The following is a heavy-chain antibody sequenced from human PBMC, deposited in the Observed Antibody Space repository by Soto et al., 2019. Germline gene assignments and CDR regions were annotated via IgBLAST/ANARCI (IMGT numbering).Heavy chain of an antibody. CDR2: IKQDGSEK. V-gene: IGHV3-7*05. D-gene: IGHD6-19*01. CDR1: GFTFSSYW. J-gene: IGHJ6*02. CDR3: ARHAEYSSGWYRGDYYYGMDV. Sequence: PGGSLRLSCAASGFTFSSYWMSWVRQAPGKGLEWVANIKQDGSEKYYVDSVKGRFTISRDNAKNSLYLQMNSLRAEDTAVYYCARHAEYSSGWYRGDYYYGMDVWGQGTTVTXSS.